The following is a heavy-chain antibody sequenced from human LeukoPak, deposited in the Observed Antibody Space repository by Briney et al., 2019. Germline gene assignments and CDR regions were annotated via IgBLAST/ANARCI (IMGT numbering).Heavy chain of an antibody. CDR2: INPSGVST. CDR1: GYTFSSSY. CDR3: ARGGSDGSGSYTTFDY. D-gene: IGHD3-10*01. J-gene: IGHJ4*02. Sequence: ASVKVSCKASGYTFSSSYMHWVRQAPGQGLEWMGIINPSGVSTSYAQKFQGRVTMTGDMSTSTVYMELSSLRSEDTAVYYCARGGSDGSGSYTTFDYWGQGTLVTVSS. V-gene: IGHV1-46*01.